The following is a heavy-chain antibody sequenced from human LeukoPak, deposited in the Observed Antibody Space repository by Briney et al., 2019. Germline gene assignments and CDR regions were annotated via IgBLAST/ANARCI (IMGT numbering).Heavy chain of an antibody. CDR2: FSGSGGTT. D-gene: IGHD6-13*01. Sequence: GGSLRLSCAASGFTFSSYTMSWVRQAPGKGLEWVSSFSGSGGTTYYADSVKGRFTISRDNAKNSLYLQMNSLRAEDTAVYYCARDRSGYSSSWYLMYWFDPWGQGTLVTVSS. J-gene: IGHJ5*02. CDR1: GFTFSSYT. V-gene: IGHV3-23*01. CDR3: ARDRSGYSSSWYLMYWFDP.